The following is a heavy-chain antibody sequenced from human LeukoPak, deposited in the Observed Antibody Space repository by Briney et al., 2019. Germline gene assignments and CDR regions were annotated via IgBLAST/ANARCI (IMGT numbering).Heavy chain of an antibody. CDR3: GRVLGGSSDY. V-gene: IGHV1-2*02. CDR1: GYTFTGYY. CDR2: INPNSGGT. J-gene: IGHJ4*02. D-gene: IGHD1-26*01. Sequence: ASVKISRTASGYTFTGYYMHWVRQAPAQGLEWTGWINPNSGGTNYAQKFQGRVTMTRDTPISTAYMELKSLSSDDPAVSYCGRVLGGSSDYWGEGTLVTVSS.